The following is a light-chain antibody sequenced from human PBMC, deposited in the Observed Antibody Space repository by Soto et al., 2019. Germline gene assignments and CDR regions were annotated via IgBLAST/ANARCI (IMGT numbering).Light chain of an antibody. CDR3: YSYAGSNNYV. V-gene: IGLV2-8*01. Sequence: QSALTQPPSASGSPGQSVTISCTGTSSDVGGYNFVSWYQRHPGKAHELMIYEVTKRPSGVPDRFSGSKSGNTASLTVSGLQADDEADYYCYSYAGSNNYVFGTGTKLTVL. CDR1: SSDVGGYNF. J-gene: IGLJ1*01. CDR2: EVT.